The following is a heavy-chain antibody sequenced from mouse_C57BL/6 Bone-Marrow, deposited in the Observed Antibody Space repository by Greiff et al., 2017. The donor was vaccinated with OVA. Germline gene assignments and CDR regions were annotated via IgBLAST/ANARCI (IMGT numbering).Heavy chain of an antibody. J-gene: IGHJ2*01. CDR1: GYTFTSYW. CDR2: IDPSDSYT. V-gene: IGHV1-59*01. D-gene: IGHD1-1*01. Sequence: QVQLQQPGAELVRPGTSVKLSCKASGYTFTSYWMHWVKQRPGQGLEWIGVIDPSDSYTNYNQKFKGKATLTVDTSSSTAYMQLSSLTSEDSAVYYCAPYYYGSSYDFFDDWGQGTTLTVSS. CDR3: APYYYGSSYDFFDD.